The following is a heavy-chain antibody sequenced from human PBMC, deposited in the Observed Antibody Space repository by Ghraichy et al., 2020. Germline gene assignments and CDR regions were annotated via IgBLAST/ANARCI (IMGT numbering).Heavy chain of an antibody. V-gene: IGHV4-39*01. J-gene: IGHJ5*02. D-gene: IGHD3-10*01. CDR3: ARHGTLIRGIANWFDP. Sequence: SQTLSLTCTVSGGSIINNNHYWGWIRQSPGKGLEWIGTIYYSGNTYYNPSLKSRVTISVDTSKNQFSLKLSSMTAADTAIYYCARHGTLIRGIANWFDPWGQGTLVTVSS. CDR2: IYYSGNT. CDR1: GGSIINNNHY.